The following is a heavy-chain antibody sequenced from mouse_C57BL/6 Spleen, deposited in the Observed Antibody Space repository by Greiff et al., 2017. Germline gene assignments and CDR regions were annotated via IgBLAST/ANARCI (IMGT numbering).Heavy chain of an antibody. Sequence: VKLVESGPGLVAPSQSLSITCTVSGFSLTSYAISWVRQPPGKGLEWLGVIWTGGGTNYNSALKSRLSISKDNSKSQVFLKMNSLQTDDTARYYCARREDYYGSSYGYFDVWGTGTTVTVSS. CDR3: ARREDYYGSSYGYFDV. CDR2: IWTGGGT. CDR1: GFSLTSYA. J-gene: IGHJ1*03. V-gene: IGHV2-9-1*01. D-gene: IGHD1-1*01.